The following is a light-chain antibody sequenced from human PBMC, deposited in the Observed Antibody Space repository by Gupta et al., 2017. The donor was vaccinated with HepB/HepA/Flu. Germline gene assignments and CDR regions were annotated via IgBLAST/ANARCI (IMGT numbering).Light chain of an antibody. CDR2: DVS. CDR1: SRVVGRYDY. J-gene: IGLJ3*02. V-gene: IGLV2-11*01. CDR3: CSFVGGYTLV. Sequence: QSALTQPRSVSGFPGQAVSLFCTGTSRVVGRYDYVSWYQQHPGKAPKLMMYDVSKRRSGGPDRYSGSKSGNTASLTISGLHLEDEADYYCCSFVGGYTLVFGGGTKLTVL.